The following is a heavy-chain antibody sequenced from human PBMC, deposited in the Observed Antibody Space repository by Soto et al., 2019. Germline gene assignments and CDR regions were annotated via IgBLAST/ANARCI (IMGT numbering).Heavy chain of an antibody. CDR3: AKDWSSDPTPFDY. V-gene: IGHV3-30*18. Sequence: PGGSLRLSCAASGFTFSSYGMHWVRQAPGKGLEWVAVISYDGSNKYYADSVKGRFTISRDNSKNTLYLQMNSLRAEDTAVYYCAKDWSSDPTPFDYWGQGTLVTVSS. CDR2: ISYDGSNK. D-gene: IGHD6-6*01. J-gene: IGHJ4*02. CDR1: GFTFSSYG.